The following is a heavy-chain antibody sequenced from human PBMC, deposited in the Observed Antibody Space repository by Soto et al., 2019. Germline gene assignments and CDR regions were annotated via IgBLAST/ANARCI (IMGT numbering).Heavy chain of an antibody. D-gene: IGHD1-7*01. Sequence: SETLSLTCTVSGGSISSYYWSRIRQPPRKGLEWIGYIYYSGSTNYNPSLKSRVTISVDKSKNQFSLKLSSVTAADTAVYYCARDRGTGTTQGVNYFDYWGQGTLVTVSS. CDR1: GGSISSYY. CDR2: IYYSGST. J-gene: IGHJ4*02. CDR3: ARDRGTGTTQGVNYFDY. V-gene: IGHV4-59*12.